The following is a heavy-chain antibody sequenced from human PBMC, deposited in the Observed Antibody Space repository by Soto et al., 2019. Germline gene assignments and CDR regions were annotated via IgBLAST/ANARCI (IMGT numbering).Heavy chain of an antibody. V-gene: IGHV3-23*03. J-gene: IGHJ4*02. D-gene: IGHD3-16*01. CDR1: GLPFKLYV. CDR3: ARGGSSAGAFDT. CDR2: IDNVGTTT. Sequence: GGSLRLSCAASGLPFKLYVMSWVRQAPGKGLEWVLRIDNVGTTTQYADSVKGRFTISRDNSKSMLYLQMNSLRAEDTATYYCARGGSSAGAFDTWGQGTVVTVSS.